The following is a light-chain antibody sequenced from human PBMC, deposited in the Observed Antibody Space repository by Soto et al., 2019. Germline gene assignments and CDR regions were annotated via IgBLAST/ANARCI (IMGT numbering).Light chain of an antibody. CDR1: SSDVGGYNY. CDR3: SSYTGRSTYV. Sequence: QSALTKPASVSGSPGQSITISCTGTSSDVGGYNYVSWYQQHPGKAPKLMIYEVSNRPSGVSNRFSGSKSGNTASLTISGLQAEDEADYYCSSYTGRSTYVFGTGTKLTVL. J-gene: IGLJ1*01. CDR2: EVS. V-gene: IGLV2-14*01.